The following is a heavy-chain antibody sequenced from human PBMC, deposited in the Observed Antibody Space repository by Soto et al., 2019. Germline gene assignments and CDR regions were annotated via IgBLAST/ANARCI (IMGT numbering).Heavy chain of an antibody. CDR2: ISSSSSTI. J-gene: IGHJ4*02. D-gene: IGHD1-1*01. CDR1: GFTFSSYS. CDR3: VGEVGFQLIY. V-gene: IGHV3-48*01. Sequence: VGSLRLSCAASGFTFSSYSMNWVRQAPGKGLEWVSYISSSSSTIYYADSVKGRFTISRDNAKNSLYLQMNSLRVEDTAVYFCVGEVGFQLIYWGQGTLVTVSS.